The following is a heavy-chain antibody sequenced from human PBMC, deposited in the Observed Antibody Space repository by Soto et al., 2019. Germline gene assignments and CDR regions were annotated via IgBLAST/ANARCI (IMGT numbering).Heavy chain of an antibody. CDR3: TTVIDYYGSGSPGY. Sequence: PGGSLRLSCAASGFTFSNAWMSWVRQAPGKGLEWVGRIKSKTDGGTTDYAAPVKGRFTISRDDSKNTLYLQMNSLKTEDTAVYYCTTVIDYYGSGSPGYWGQGTLVTVS. CDR1: GFTFSNAW. V-gene: IGHV3-15*01. J-gene: IGHJ4*02. D-gene: IGHD3-10*01. CDR2: IKSKTDGGTT.